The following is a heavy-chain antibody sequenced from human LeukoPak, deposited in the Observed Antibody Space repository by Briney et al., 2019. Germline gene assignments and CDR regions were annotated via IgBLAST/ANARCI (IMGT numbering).Heavy chain of an antibody. V-gene: IGHV1-46*01. CDR3: ARVASYYESSGYYY. J-gene: IGHJ4*02. D-gene: IGHD3-22*01. CDR2: INPNGGGT. CDR1: GYIFSTYG. Sequence: ASVKVSCKASGYIFSTYGINWVRQAPGQGLEWMGVINPNGGGTSYAQKFQGRVTMTRDTSTSTVYVELSSLRSEDTAVYYCARVASYYESSGYYYWGQGTLVTVSS.